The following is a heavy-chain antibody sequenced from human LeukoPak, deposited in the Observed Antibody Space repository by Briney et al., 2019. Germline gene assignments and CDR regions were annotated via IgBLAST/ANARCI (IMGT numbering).Heavy chain of an antibody. CDR2: ISYDGSNN. D-gene: IGHD6-13*01. CDR1: GFTFSSYA. Sequence: GGSLRLSCAASGFTFSSYAMHWVRQAPGKGLEWVAVISYDGSNNYYADSVKGRFTISRDNSKNTLYLQMNSLRAEDTAVYYCARDSIAAAGTNAFDIWGQGTMVTVSS. J-gene: IGHJ3*02. CDR3: ARDSIAAAGTNAFDI. V-gene: IGHV3-30*04.